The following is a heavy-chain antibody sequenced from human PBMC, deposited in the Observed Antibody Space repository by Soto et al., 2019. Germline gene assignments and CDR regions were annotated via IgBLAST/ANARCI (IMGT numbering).Heavy chain of an antibody. CDR2: INAGNGNT. J-gene: IGHJ5*02. CDR3: ARDEEDTATASWFDP. CDR1: GYTFTSYA. V-gene: IGHV1-3*01. Sequence: RASVKVSCKASGYTFTSYAMHWVRQAPGQRLEWMGWINAGNGNTKYSQKFQGRVTITRDTSASTAYMELSSLRSEDTAVCYCARDEEDTATASWFDPWGQGTLVTVSS. D-gene: IGHD5-18*01.